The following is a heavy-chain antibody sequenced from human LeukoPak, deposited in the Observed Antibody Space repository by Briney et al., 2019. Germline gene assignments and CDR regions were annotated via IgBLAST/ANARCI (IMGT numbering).Heavy chain of an antibody. V-gene: IGHV1-18*01. J-gene: IGHJ4*02. CDR3: ARANSGSMGELLPDY. Sequence: ASVKVSCKASGYTFTSYGISWVRRAPGQGLEWMGGISAYNGNANYAQKLQGRVTMTTNESKSTAYMQLRSLRSDATAVYYCARANSGSMGELLPDYWGQGTLVTVSS. CDR2: ISAYNGNA. D-gene: IGHD1-26*01. CDR1: GYTFTSYG.